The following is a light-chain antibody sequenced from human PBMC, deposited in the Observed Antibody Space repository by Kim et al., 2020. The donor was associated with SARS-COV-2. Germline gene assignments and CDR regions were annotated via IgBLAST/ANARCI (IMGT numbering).Light chain of an antibody. J-gene: IGKJ5*01. CDR2: DAS. V-gene: IGKV1-33*01. Sequence: SASVGDRVTITCQASQDISNYLNWYQQKPGKAPKLLIYDASNLETGVPSRFSGSGSGTDFTFTISSLQPEDIATYYCQQYDKGGTFGQGTRLEIK. CDR1: QDISNY. CDR3: QQYDKGGT.